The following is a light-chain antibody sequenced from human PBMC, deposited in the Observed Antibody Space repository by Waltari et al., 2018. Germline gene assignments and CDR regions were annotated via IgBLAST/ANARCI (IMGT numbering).Light chain of an antibody. V-gene: IGLV1-51*01. CDR1: DSTVGHAY. CDR3: GTLDSSLSAGV. Sequence: QSVLTQPPSVSAAPGQKVTISCSGSDSTVGHAYVSWYQQLPGRAPKLLIYDEDNRPSGMPDRFSVSKSGTSATLAITGLQTGDESDYFCGTLDSSLSAGVFGTGTKVTV. CDR2: DED. J-gene: IGLJ1*01.